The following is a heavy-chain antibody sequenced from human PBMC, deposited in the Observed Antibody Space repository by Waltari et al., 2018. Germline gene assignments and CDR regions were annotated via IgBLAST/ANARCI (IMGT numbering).Heavy chain of an antibody. J-gene: IGHJ5*02. CDR2: IKEDGTEE. CDR3: ARDRWELLPFDP. CDR1: GFTFVNYW. D-gene: IGHD1-26*01. V-gene: IGHV3-7*01. Sequence: EVQLVESGGGLVQPGGSLRLSCTASGFTFVNYWMSWVRQAPGKGLQWVAYIKEDGTEESYLDSLKGRFTISRDNSKNTLYLQMNSLRAEDTAVYYCARDRWELLPFDPWGQGTLVTVSS.